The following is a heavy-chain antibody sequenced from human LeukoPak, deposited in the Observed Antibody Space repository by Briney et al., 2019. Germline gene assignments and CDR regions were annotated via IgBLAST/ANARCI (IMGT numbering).Heavy chain of an antibody. Sequence: SETLSLTCAVYGGSFSGYYWSWIRQPPGKGLEWIGEINHSGSTNYNPSLKSRVTISVDTSKNQFSLKLSSVTAADTAVYYCARGRVAVAGFYYYYYYMDVWGKRTTVTVSS. CDR1: GGSFSGYY. D-gene: IGHD6-19*01. V-gene: IGHV4-34*01. CDR2: INHSGST. CDR3: ARGRVAVAGFYYYYYYMDV. J-gene: IGHJ6*03.